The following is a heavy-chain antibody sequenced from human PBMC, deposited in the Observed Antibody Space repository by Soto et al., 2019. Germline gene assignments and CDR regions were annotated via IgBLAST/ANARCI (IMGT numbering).Heavy chain of an antibody. J-gene: IGHJ3*02. D-gene: IGHD6-19*01. CDR3: ARATLGSSGWYSPAFDI. CDR1: GDSVSSNSAA. Sequence: PSQTLSLTCAISGDSVSSNSAAWNWIRQSPSRGLEWLGRTYYRSKWYNDYAVSVKSRITINPDTSKNQFSLQLNSVTPEDTAVYYCARATLGSSGWYSPAFDIWGQGTMVTVSS. V-gene: IGHV6-1*01. CDR2: TYYRSKWYN.